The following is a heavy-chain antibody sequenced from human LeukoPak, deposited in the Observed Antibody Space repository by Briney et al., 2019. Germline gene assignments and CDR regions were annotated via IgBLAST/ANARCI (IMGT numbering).Heavy chain of an antibody. CDR3: AREGAPGIAAAGTIVQRGFDP. Sequence: SETLSLTCTVSGGSISSSSYYWGWIRQPPGTGLEWIGSIYYSGSTYYNPSLKSRVTISVDTSKNQFSLKLSSVTAADTAVYYCAREGAPGIAAAGTIVQRGFDPWGQGTLVTVSS. J-gene: IGHJ5*02. V-gene: IGHV4-39*07. D-gene: IGHD6-13*01. CDR2: IYYSGST. CDR1: GGSISSSSYY.